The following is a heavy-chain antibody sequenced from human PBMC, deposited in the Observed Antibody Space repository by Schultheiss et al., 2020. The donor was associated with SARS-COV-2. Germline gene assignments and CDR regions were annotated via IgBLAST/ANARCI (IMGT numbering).Heavy chain of an antibody. V-gene: IGHV4-61*05. Sequence: SETLSLTCTVSGGSISSSSYYWSWIRQPPGKGLEWIGYIYYSGSTNYKPSLKSRVTISVDQSQNQFSLELSSVTAADTAVYYCAREGSSSSPHFDYWGQGTLVTVSS. CDR2: IYYSGST. D-gene: IGHD6-6*01. CDR3: AREGSSSSPHFDY. J-gene: IGHJ4*02. CDR1: GGSISSSSYY.